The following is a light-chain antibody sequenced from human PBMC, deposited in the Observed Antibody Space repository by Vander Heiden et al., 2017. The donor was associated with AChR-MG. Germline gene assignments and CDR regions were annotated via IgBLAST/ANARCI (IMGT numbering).Light chain of an antibody. CDR3: SSYTSSSTLDV. V-gene: IGLV2-14*03. Sequence: QSALTQPAPVSGSPGPSITISCTGTSSDVGGYNYVSWYQQHPGKAPKLMIYDVSNRPSGVSNRFSGSKSGNTASLTISGLQAEDEADYYCSSYTSSSTLDVFGTGTKVTVL. CDR1: SSDVGGYNY. CDR2: DVS. J-gene: IGLJ1*01.